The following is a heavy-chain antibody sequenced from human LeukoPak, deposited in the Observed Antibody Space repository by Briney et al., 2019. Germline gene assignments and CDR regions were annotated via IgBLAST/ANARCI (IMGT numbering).Heavy chain of an antibody. J-gene: IGHJ3*02. V-gene: IGHV3-21*01. CDR1: GFTSSSYS. Sequence: PGGSLRLSCAASGFTSSSYSMNWVRQAPGKGLEWVSSISSSSSYIYYADSVKGRFTISRDNAKNSLYLQMNSQRAEDTAVYYCARTIAAAAIGEAFDIWGQGTMVTVSS. CDR2: ISSSSSYI. CDR3: ARTIAAAAIGEAFDI. D-gene: IGHD6-13*01.